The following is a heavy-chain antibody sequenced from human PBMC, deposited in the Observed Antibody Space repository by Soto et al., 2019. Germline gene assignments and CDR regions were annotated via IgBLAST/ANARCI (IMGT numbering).Heavy chain of an antibody. CDR2: ISGSGGST. J-gene: IGHJ5*02. CDR3: AKEARVTVYGSGSYNWFDP. Sequence: GGSLRLSCAASGFTFSSYAMSWVRQAPGKGLEWVSAISGSGGSTYYADSVKGRFTISRDNSKNTLYLQMNSLRAEDTAVYYCAKEARVTVYGSGSYNWFDPWGQGTLVTVSS. D-gene: IGHD3-10*01. CDR1: GFTFSSYA. V-gene: IGHV3-23*01.